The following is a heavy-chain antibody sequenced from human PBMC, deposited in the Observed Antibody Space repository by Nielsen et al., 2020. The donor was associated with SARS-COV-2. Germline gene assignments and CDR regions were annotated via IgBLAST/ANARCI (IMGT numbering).Heavy chain of an antibody. D-gene: IGHD3-3*01. J-gene: IGHJ5*02. Sequence: GGSLRLSCAASGFTFSSYGMHWVRQAPGKGLEWVAVISYDGSNKYYADSVKGRFTISRDNSKNTLYLQMNSLRAEDTAVYYCAKEALFTIFGVVHNWFDPWGQGTLVTVSS. CDR2: ISYDGSNK. CDR3: AKEALFTIFGVVHNWFDP. CDR1: GFTFSSYG. V-gene: IGHV3-30*18.